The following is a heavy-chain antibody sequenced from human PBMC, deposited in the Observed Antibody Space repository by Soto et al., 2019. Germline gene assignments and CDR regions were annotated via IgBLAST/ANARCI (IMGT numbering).Heavy chain of an antibody. V-gene: IGHV1-69*01. D-gene: IGHD2-2*01. CDR3: ARDSSNTLLGVPFWWFDP. J-gene: IGHJ5*02. CDR1: GGTFSSYA. Sequence: VQLVQSGAEVKKPGSSVKVSCKASGGTFSSYAISWVRQAPGQGLEWMGGIIPIFGTANYAQKFQGRVTITADESTSTAYMELSSLRSEDTAVYYCARDSSNTLLGVPFWWFDPWGQGTLVTVSS. CDR2: IIPIFGTA.